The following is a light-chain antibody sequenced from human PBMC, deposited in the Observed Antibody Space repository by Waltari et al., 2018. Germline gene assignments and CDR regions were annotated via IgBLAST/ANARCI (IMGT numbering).Light chain of an antibody. Sequence: EIVLTQSPGTLSLSPGERATLSCRASQTLSSTYLAWYQQKPGQAPRLLSYETSTRATGIPDRFSGSGSGTDFTLTISRLEPEDLAVYYCHQYGNSAPFTFGPGTKVDIK. CDR3: HQYGNSAPFT. CDR1: QTLSSTY. CDR2: ETS. V-gene: IGKV3-20*01. J-gene: IGKJ3*01.